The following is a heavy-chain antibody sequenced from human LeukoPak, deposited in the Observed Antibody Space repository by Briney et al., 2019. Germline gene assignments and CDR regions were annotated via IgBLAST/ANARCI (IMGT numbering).Heavy chain of an antibody. D-gene: IGHD3-22*01. V-gene: IGHV4-34*01. CDR3: AGDSSGSWCYFDY. J-gene: IGHJ4*02. CDR1: GGSFSGYY. Sequence: SETLSLTCAVYGGSFSGYYWSWIRQPPGKGLEWIGEINHSGSTNYNPSLKSRVTISVDTSKNQFSLKLSSVTAADTAVYYCAGDSSGSWCYFDYWGQGTLVTVSS. CDR2: INHSGST.